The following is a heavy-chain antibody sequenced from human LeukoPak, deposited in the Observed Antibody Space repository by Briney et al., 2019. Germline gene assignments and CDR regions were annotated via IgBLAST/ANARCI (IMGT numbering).Heavy chain of an antibody. J-gene: IGHJ4*02. CDR1: GFTFDDYA. D-gene: IGHD7-27*01. Sequence: GGSLRLSCAASGFTFDDYAMHWVRQAPVKGLEWVSLISGDGGSTYYADSVKGRFTISRDNSKNSLYLQMNSLRTEDTALYCCAKDNGGYFDYWGQGTLVTVSS. CDR2: ISGDGGST. CDR3: AKDNGGYFDY. V-gene: IGHV3-43*02.